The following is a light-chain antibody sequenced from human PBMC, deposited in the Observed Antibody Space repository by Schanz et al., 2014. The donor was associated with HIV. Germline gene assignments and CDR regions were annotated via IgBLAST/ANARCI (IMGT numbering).Light chain of an antibody. Sequence: QSVLTQPPSVSGAPGQRVTISCTGSSSNIGANYDVHWDQQVPGTAPKLLIYGNTNRPSGVPDRFSGSKSGTSVSLAITGLQAEDEADYYCVSYTGTNNPVFGGGTKVTVL. CDR1: SSNIGANYD. V-gene: IGLV1-40*01. J-gene: IGLJ2*01. CDR2: GNT. CDR3: VSYTGTNNPV.